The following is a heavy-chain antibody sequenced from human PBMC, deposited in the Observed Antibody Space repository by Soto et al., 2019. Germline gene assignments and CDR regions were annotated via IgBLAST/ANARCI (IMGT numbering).Heavy chain of an antibody. CDR3: ARDPFQVFGY. J-gene: IGHJ4*02. CDR2: IFSDGST. Sequence: EVQVVESGGGLVQPGGSLRLSCAASGFTVRNNYMSWVRQAPGKGLEWISVIFSDGSTYYADSVKGRFTISRDNSENTLYLQINSLKAEDTAVYYCARDPFQVFGYWGQGTLVTVSS. V-gene: IGHV3-66*01. CDR1: GFTVRNNY.